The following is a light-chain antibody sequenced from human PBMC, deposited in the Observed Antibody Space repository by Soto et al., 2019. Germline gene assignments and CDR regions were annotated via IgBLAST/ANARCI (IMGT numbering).Light chain of an antibody. Sequence: EIVLTQSPATLSLSPGESATLSCRASQTVSSYLAWYQHKPGQAPRLLIYDASNRATGIPARFSGSGSGTDFTLTISSLEPEDFATYYCQQRNNWPLTFGGGTKVEIK. CDR2: DAS. V-gene: IGKV3-11*01. J-gene: IGKJ4*01. CDR3: QQRNNWPLT. CDR1: QTVSSY.